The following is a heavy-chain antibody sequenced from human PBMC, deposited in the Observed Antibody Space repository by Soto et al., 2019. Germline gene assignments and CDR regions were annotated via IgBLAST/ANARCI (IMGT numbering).Heavy chain of an antibody. CDR2: INPSGGST. CDR1: GYTFVSYY. J-gene: IGHJ4*02. Sequence: QVQLVQSGAEVKKPGASVKVSCMASGYTFVSYYMHWVRQAPGQGLEWMGIINPSGGSTNYARKFQGRVTMTKDTSTSTVCRELSSLRSEDTAVYYCARDSWSSGWRRGFFDYWGQGPPVTVSS. V-gene: IGHV1-46*01. D-gene: IGHD6-19*01. CDR3: ARDSWSSGWRRGFFDY.